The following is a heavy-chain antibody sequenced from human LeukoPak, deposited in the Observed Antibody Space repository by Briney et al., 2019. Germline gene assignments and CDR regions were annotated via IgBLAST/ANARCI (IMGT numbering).Heavy chain of an antibody. CDR2: ISAYNGST. J-gene: IGHJ6*03. D-gene: IGHD6-19*01. CDR3: ARVGQQWLVIDV. Sequence: ASAKVSCKAPGYTFSSYGISWVRQAPGQGLEWMGWISAYNGSTNYAQKLQGRVTMTTDTSTSTAYMELRSLRSDDTAVYYCARVGQQWLVIDVWGKGTTVTVSS. V-gene: IGHV1-18*04. CDR1: GYTFSSYG.